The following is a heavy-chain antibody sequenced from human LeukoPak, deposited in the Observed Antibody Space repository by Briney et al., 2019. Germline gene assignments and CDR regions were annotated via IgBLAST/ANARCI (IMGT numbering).Heavy chain of an antibody. V-gene: IGHV3-66*01. Sequence: GGSLRLSCAASGFTVSSNYMSWVRQAPGKGLEWVSVTYSGGSTYYADSVKGRFTISRDNSKNTLYLQMNSLRAEDTAVYYCEAMGRNWFDPWGQGTLVTVSS. J-gene: IGHJ5*02. CDR1: GFTVSSNY. CDR2: TYSGGST. CDR3: EAMGRNWFDP.